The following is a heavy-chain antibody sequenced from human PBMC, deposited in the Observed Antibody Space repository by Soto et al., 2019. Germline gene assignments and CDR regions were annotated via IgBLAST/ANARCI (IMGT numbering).Heavy chain of an antibody. CDR2: INAGNGNT. V-gene: IGHV1-3*01. CDR3: ARLKASQKTNALDV. Sequence: GASVKVSCKTSGYTLTNYAIHWARQAPGQRLELMGWINAGNGNTKYSQKFQGRVTITRDTSASTAYMELSGLRSEDTALYYCARLKASQKTNALDVWGQGTTVTVSS. J-gene: IGHJ6*02. D-gene: IGHD2-2*01. CDR1: GYTLTNYA.